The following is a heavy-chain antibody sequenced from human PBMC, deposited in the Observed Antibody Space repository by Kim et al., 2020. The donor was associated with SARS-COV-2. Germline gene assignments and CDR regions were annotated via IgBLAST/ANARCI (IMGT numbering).Heavy chain of an antibody. V-gene: IGHV4-39*07. Sequence: SETLSLTCTVSGGSISSSSYYWGWIRQPPGKGLEWIGSIYYSGSTYYNPSLKSRVTISVDTSKNQFSLKLSSVTAADTAVYYCARGRDYYGSGSYSLREGFDPWGQGTLVTVSS. J-gene: IGHJ5*02. CDR3: ARGRDYYGSGSYSLREGFDP. D-gene: IGHD3-10*01. CDR2: IYYSGST. CDR1: GGSISSSSYY.